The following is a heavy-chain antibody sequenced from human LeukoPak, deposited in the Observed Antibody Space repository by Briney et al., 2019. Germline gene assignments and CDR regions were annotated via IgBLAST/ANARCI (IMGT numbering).Heavy chain of an antibody. CDR1: GGSLISTTYY. V-gene: IGHV4-39*07. D-gene: IGHD3-16*02. Sequence: SETLSLTCAVSGGSLISTTYYWGWIRQPPGKGLEWIGSIYYSGSTYYNPSLKSRVTVSVDMSKNQFSLQLSSVTAADTAVYYCARAPRTGAWDLVTFGGVIVHGDAFDFWGQGTMVTVSS. CDR2: IYYSGST. CDR3: ARAPRTGAWDLVTFGGVIVHGDAFDF. J-gene: IGHJ3*01.